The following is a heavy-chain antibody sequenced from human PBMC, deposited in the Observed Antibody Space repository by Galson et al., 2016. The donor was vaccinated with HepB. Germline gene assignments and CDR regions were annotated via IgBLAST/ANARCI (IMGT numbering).Heavy chain of an antibody. Sequence: SLRLSCAASGFTFRSYGMSWVRQAAGKGLEWVAVIWADGSNKYHADSVKGRFTISRDSSKNTLYLQMNSLRVEDTAVYYCAREGLYSSGWYALDVWGQGTTVTVSS. D-gene: IGHD6-19*01. CDR2: IWADGSNK. CDR3: AREGLYSSGWYALDV. J-gene: IGHJ6*02. V-gene: IGHV3-33*01. CDR1: GFTFRSYG.